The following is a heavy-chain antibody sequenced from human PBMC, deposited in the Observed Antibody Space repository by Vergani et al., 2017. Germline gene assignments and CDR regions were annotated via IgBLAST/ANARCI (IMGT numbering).Heavy chain of an antibody. D-gene: IGHD3-3*01. CDR2: IWYDGSNK. Sequence: QVQLVESGGGVVQPGRSLRLSCAASGFTFSSYGMHWVRQAPGKGLEWVAVIWYDGSNKYYADSVKGRFTISRDNAKNSLYLQMNSLRAEDTAVYYCARSIITYYDFWSGDYQVGGMDVWGQGTTVTVSS. CDR3: ARSIITYYDFWSGDYQVGGMDV. CDR1: GFTFSSYG. J-gene: IGHJ6*02. V-gene: IGHV3-33*01.